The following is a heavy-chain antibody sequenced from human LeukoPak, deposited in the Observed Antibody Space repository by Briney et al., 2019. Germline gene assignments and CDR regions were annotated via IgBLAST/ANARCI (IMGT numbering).Heavy chain of an antibody. V-gene: IGHV3-33*01. CDR3: ARDPLDGGNSGRSHFDY. CDR2: IWYDGSNK. Sequence: GGSLRLSCAASGFTFSSYGMHWVRQAPGKGLEWVAVIWYDGSNKYYADSVKGRFTISRDNSKNTLYLQINSLRAEDTAVYYCARDPLDGGNSGRSHFDYWGQGTLVTVSS. D-gene: IGHD4-23*01. J-gene: IGHJ4*02. CDR1: GFTFSSYG.